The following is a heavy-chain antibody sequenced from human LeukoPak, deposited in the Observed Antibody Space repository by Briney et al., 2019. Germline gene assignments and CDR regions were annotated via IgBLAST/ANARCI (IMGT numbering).Heavy chain of an antibody. CDR3: AREWAEYCSSTSCYGPFRY. V-gene: IGHV3-48*01. D-gene: IGHD2-2*01. CDR1: GFTFSTYS. CDR2: ISSSSSTI. J-gene: IGHJ4*02. Sequence: GGSLRLSCAASGFTFSTYSMNWVRQAPGKGLEWVSYISSSSSTIYYADSVKGRFTISRDNSKNTLYLQMNSLRAEDTAVYYCAREWAEYCSSTSCYGPFRYWGQGTLVTVSS.